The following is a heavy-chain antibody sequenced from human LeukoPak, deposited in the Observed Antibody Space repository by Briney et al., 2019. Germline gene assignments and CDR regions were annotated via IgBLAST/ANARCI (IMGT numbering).Heavy chain of an antibody. D-gene: IGHD3-3*01. Sequence: SETLSLTCTVSGGSISSYFYIWVRQPPGKGLEWIGYIYYSGSTNYNPSLKSRVTISVDTSKNQFSLKLSSVTAADTAVYYCARVRTRFLVDYWGQGTLVTVSS. CDR2: IYYSGST. CDR3: ARVRTRFLVDY. V-gene: IGHV4-59*01. CDR1: GGSISSYF. J-gene: IGHJ4*02.